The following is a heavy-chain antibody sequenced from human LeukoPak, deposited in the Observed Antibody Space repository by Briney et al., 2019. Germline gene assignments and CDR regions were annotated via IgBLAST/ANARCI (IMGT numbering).Heavy chain of an antibody. J-gene: IGHJ6*02. CDR1: GGTFSSYA. CDR2: IIPILGIA. V-gene: IGHV1-69*04. D-gene: IGHD3-10*01. CDR3: ARDPGGSGSGGFEYYYGMDV. Sequence: SVKVSCKASGGTFSSYAISWVRQAPGQGLGWMGRIIPILGIANYAQKFQGRVTITADKSTSTAYMELSSLRSEDTAVYYCARDPGGSGSGGFEYYYGMDVWGQGTTVTVSS.